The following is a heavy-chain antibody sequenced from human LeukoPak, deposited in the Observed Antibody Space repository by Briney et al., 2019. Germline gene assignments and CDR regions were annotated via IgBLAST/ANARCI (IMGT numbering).Heavy chain of an antibody. CDR3: ARGPPGGQFDP. CDR1: GGSISSYY. V-gene: IGHV4-59*01. CDR2: IYYSGNT. J-gene: IGHJ5*02. Sequence: SETLSLTCTVSGGSISSYYWSWIRQSPGKGLEWIGYIYYSGNTNYNPSLKSRVTTSVDTSKNQFSLKLSSVTAADTAVYYCARGPPGGQFDPWGQGTLVTVSS. D-gene: IGHD3-10*01.